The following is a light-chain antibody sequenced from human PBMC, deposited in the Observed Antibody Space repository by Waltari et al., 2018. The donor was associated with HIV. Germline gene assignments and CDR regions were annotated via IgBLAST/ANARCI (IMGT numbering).Light chain of an antibody. CDR3: QSFDYDSSLTVL. J-gene: IGLJ2*01. CDR2: GNR. Sequence: QSVLTQPPSVSGAPGQTVTISCSGRSSNIGDADFDVHWYQQLPGTAPKLLIYGNRIRPSGDPDRFSGSKSGTSASLAITGLQPEDEADYYCQSFDYDSSLTVLFGGGTKLTVL. CDR1: SSNIGDADFD. V-gene: IGLV1-40*01.